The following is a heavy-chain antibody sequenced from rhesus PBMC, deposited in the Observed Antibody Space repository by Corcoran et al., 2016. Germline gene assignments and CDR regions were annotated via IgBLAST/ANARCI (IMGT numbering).Heavy chain of an antibody. D-gene: IGHD5-24*01. CDR2: VYPEGGEA. Sequence: EVQLVQSGAEVKKPGATVKISCKASGYTFTDHYLTWVTPAPGKGIEWMGGVYPEGGEADYAQKFQDRVTITAEISTDTAYMELSSLISEDTAVYYCASGYSAFDYWGQGVLVTVSS. CDR3: ASGYSAFDY. V-gene: IGHV1-111*02. J-gene: IGHJ4*01. CDR1: GYTFTDHY.